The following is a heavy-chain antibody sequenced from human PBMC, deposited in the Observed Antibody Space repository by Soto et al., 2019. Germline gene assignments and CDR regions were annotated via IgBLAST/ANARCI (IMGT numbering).Heavy chain of an antibody. CDR1: GFTFSSHA. V-gene: IGHV3-30-3*01. CDR2: ISYDGNYK. Sequence: QVQVVESGGGVVQPGRSLRLSCATSGFTFSSHAMHWVRQAPGKGLEWVAIISYDGNYKNSADSVKGRFTISRDNSENTLYLQINRLRPEDTAVDYCVAEVGARRFVAWGQGTLVTVSS. D-gene: IGHD3-16*01. CDR3: VAEVGARRFVA. J-gene: IGHJ5*02.